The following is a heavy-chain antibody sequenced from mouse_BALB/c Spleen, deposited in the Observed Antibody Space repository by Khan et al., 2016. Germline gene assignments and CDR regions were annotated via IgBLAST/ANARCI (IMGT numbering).Heavy chain of an antibody. V-gene: IGHV9-3-1*01. CDR1: GYTFTNYG. CDR2: INTYTGEP. Sequence: QIQLVQSGPELKKPGETVKISCKASGYTFTNYGMNWVKQAPGKGLKWMGWINTYTGEPTYADDFKGRFAFSLETSASTAYLQINNLKDEDTATYFWARSSILYSAYGDAMDSWGQGTSVTVAS. D-gene: IGHD2-2*01. J-gene: IGHJ4*01. CDR3: ARSSILYSAYGDAMDS.